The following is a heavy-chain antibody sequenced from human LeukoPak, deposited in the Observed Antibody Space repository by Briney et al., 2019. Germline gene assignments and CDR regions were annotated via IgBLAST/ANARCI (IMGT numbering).Heavy chain of an antibody. CDR3: AKEVAGAFDY. V-gene: IGHV3-43*01. Sequence: GGSLRLSCAASGFTFDDYTMHWVRQAPGKGLEWVSLISWDGGSTYYADSVKGRFTISRDNSKNSLYLQMNSLRTEDTALYYCAKEVAGAFDYWGQGTPVTVSS. D-gene: IGHD6-19*01. CDR2: ISWDGGST. CDR1: GFTFDDYT. J-gene: IGHJ4*02.